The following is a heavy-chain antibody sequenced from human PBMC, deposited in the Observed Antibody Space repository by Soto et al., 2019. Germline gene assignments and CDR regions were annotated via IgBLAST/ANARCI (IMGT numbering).Heavy chain of an antibody. D-gene: IGHD4-17*01. CDR1: GYTFSGSV. CDR2: INADNGNT. V-gene: IGHV1-3*01. CDR3: ASEIAATTVTSLDY. Sequence: QVQLVQSGAEVKKPGASVKVSCKASGYTFSGSVMHWVRQAPGQGLEWMGWINADNGNTKYSQKFQGRVTMTWDTSASTAYMELRRQRPEDTAIYYCASEIAATTVTSLDYWGQGTLVTVSS. J-gene: IGHJ4*02.